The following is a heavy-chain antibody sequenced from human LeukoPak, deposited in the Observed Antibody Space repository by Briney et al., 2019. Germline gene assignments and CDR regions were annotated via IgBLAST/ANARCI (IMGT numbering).Heavy chain of an antibody. CDR1: GFTFSSYS. Sequence: NPGGSLRLSCAGSGFTFSSYSMNWVRQAPGKGLEWVSSISSSSNYIYYADSVKGRFTISRDNAKNSLSLQMNSLRAEDTAVYYCARAGGEIPDYWGQGTLVTVSS. D-gene: IGHD3-16*01. J-gene: IGHJ4*02. CDR2: ISSSSNYI. CDR3: ARAGGEIPDY. V-gene: IGHV3-21*01.